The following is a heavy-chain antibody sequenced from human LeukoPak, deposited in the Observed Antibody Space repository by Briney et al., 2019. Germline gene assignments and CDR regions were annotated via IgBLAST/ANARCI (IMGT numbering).Heavy chain of an antibody. Sequence: ASVKVSCKASGYTFTGYYMHWVRQAPRQGLEWMGWINPNSGGTNYAQKFQGRVTMTRDTSISTAYMELRSLRSDDTAVYYCARDRRKQDILTGYADYWGQGTLVTVSS. J-gene: IGHJ4*02. CDR1: GYTFTGYY. V-gene: IGHV1-2*02. D-gene: IGHD3-9*01. CDR2: INPNSGGT. CDR3: ARDRRKQDILTGYADY.